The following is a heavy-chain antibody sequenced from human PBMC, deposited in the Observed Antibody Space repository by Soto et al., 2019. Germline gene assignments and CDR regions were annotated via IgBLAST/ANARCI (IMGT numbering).Heavy chain of an antibody. D-gene: IGHD1-26*01. CDR1: GFTFNNFY. Sequence: EVQLVESGGGLVQPGGSLRLSCAASGFTFNNFYMAWVRQAPGKGLEWVSSISGGSTIKYYADSVKGRFTISRDNAKKTLYLQMNSLRDGDTAVYYCASQWDSGAWGQGTLVTVSS. CDR3: ASQWDSGA. V-gene: IGHV3-48*02. J-gene: IGHJ4*02. CDR2: ISGGSTIK.